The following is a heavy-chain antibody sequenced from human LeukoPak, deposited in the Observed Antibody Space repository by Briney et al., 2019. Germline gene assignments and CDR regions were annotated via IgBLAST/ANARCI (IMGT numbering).Heavy chain of an antibody. CDR2: ISSSSSYI. J-gene: IGHJ4*02. CDR1: GFTFSSYS. Sequence: GGSLRLSCAASGFTFSSYSMNWVRQAPGKGLEWVSSISSSSSYIYYADSVKGRFTISRDNSKNTLYLQMNSLRAEDTAVYYCASYQLRSYYFDYWGQGTLVTVSS. V-gene: IGHV3-21*01. CDR3: ASYQLRSYYFDY. D-gene: IGHD2-2*01.